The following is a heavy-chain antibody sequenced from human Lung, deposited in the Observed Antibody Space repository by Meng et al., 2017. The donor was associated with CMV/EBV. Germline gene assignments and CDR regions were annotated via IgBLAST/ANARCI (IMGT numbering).Heavy chain of an antibody. CDR2: IYSGGSST. CDR1: GFTFSSYA. CDR3: AKEYDFWSGSDHYYYYYGMDV. D-gene: IGHD3-3*01. J-gene: IGHJ6*01. V-gene: IGHV3-23*03. Sequence: ESXKISXAASGFTFSSYAMSWVRQAPGKGLEWVSVIYSGGSSTYYADCVKGRFTISRENSKNTLYLQMNSLRAEDTAVYYCAKEYDFWSGSDHYYYYYGMDVWGQGTTVXVSS.